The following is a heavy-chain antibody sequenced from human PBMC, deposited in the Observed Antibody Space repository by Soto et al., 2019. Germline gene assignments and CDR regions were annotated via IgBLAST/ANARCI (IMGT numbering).Heavy chain of an antibody. V-gene: IGHV5-51*01. D-gene: IGHD6-19*01. CDR3: ASTAVAGSYYYGMDV. CDR1: GYSFTSYW. J-gene: IGHJ6*02. Sequence: GESLKISCKGSGYSFTSYWIGWVRQMPGKGLEWMGIIYPGDSDTRYSPSFQGQVTISADKSISTAYLQWSSLKASDTAMYYCASTAVAGSYYYGMDVWGQGTMVTVSS. CDR2: IYPGDSDT.